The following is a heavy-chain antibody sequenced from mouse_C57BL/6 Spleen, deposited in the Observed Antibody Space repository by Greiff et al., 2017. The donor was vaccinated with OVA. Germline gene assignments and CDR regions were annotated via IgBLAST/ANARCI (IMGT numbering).Heavy chain of an antibody. CDR1: GYTFTDYY. D-gene: IGHD2-1*01. Sequence: VQLKQSGPELVKPGASVKISCKASGYTFTDYYMNWVKQSHGKSLEWIGDINPNNGGTSYNQKFKGKATLTVDKSSSTAYMELRSLTSEDSAVYYCARRNFYPYYFDYWGQGTTLTVSS. J-gene: IGHJ2*01. CDR2: INPNNGGT. V-gene: IGHV1-26*01. CDR3: ARRNFYPYYFDY.